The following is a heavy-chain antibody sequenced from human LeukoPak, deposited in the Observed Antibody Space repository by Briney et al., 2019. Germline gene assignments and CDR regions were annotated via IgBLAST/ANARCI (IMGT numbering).Heavy chain of an antibody. CDR2: INHSGST. V-gene: IGHV4-34*01. Sequence: SLETLSLTCAVYGGSFSGYYWSWIRQPPGKGLEWIGEINHSGSTNYNPSLKSRVTISVDTSKNQFSLKLSSVTAADTAVYYCARAHYHDSSGYYPFDYWGQGTLVTVPS. CDR3: ARAHYHDSSGYYPFDY. J-gene: IGHJ4*02. D-gene: IGHD3-22*01. CDR1: GGSFSGYY.